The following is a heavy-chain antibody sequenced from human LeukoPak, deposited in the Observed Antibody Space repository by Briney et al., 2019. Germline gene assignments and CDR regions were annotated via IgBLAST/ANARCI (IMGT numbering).Heavy chain of an antibody. J-gene: IGHJ4*02. CDR3: ARVSAHAGIAVAASDY. CDR1: GFTFSDYY. Sequence: PGGSLRLSCAASGFTFSDYYMSWIRQAPGKGLEWVSSISTSSNYIYYADSLRGRFTISRDNAKNSLYLQMNGLRAEDTAVYYCARVSAHAGIAVAASDYWGQGTLVTVSS. CDR2: ISTSSNYI. D-gene: IGHD6-19*01. V-gene: IGHV3-11*06.